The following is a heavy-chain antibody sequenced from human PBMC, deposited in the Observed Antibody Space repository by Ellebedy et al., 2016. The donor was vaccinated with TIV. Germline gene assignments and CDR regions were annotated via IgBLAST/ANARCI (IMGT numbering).Heavy chain of an antibody. CDR3: ARATGWMFDY. CDR2: ISAYNGNT. CDR1: GYIFTSYG. V-gene: IGHV1-18*01. J-gene: IGHJ4*02. D-gene: IGHD1-1*01. Sequence: AASVKVSCKASGYIFTSYGIIWVRQAPGQGLEWMGWISAYNGNTNYAQKLQGRVTMTTDTSTSTAYMELRSRRSEDTAVYNCARATGWMFDYWGQGTLVTVSS.